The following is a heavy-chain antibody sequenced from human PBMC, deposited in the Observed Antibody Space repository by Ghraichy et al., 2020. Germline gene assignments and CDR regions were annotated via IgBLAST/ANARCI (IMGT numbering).Heavy chain of an antibody. Sequence: GGSLRLSCAASGFSFSSHGMHWVRQAPGKGLEWVADIWYDASKQYYADSVKGRFSISRDNSKNTLYLQMSSLRAEDTAVYHCGRDTWSGTTKVVDYWGQGTLVTVSS. CDR2: IWYDASKQ. CDR3: GRDTWSGTTKVVDY. V-gene: IGHV3-33*01. J-gene: IGHJ4*02. CDR1: GFSFSSHG. D-gene: IGHD1-1*01.